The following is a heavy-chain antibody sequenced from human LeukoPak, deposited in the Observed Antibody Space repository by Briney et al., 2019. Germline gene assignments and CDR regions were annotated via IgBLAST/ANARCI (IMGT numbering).Heavy chain of an antibody. CDR1: GFTFSSYA. J-gene: IGHJ4*02. V-gene: IGHV3-23*01. Sequence: PGGSLRLSCAASGFTFSSYAMSWVRQAPGKGLEWVSAISGSGSSTYYADSVKGRFTISRDNSKNTLYPQMNSLRAEDTAVYYCAKARSSGPNSYWGRGTLVTVSS. CDR3: AKARSSGPNSY. D-gene: IGHD6-19*01. CDR2: ISGSGSST.